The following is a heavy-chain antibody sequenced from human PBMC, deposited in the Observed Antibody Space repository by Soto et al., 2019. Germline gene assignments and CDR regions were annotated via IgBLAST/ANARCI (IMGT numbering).Heavy chain of an antibody. CDR1: GGSIGTYY. CDR3: ACHSGYYDILTGYTTYYFDY. D-gene: IGHD3-9*01. V-gene: IGHV4-59*08. Sequence: TLSLTCTVSGGSIGTYYWSWIRQPPGKGLEWIGYIYYRGNTDYNPSLKSRVTISLDTPKNQFSLKLSSVSAAVTAVYYCACHSGYYDILTGYTTYYFDYWGQGILVTVSS. J-gene: IGHJ4*02. CDR2: IYYRGNT.